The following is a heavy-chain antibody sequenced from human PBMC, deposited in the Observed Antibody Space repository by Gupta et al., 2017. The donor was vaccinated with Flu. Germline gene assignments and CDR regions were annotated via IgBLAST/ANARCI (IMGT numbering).Heavy chain of an antibody. CDR1: GFSLTTTEMR. V-gene: IGHV2-70*04. J-gene: IGHJ4*02. D-gene: IGHD2/OR15-2a*01. CDR3: SRVWDNSFDY. CDR2: IGWDDNK. Sequence: QVTLKESGPALVKPTQTLTLTCTFSGFSLTTTEMRVSWIRQPPGKALEWLALIGWDDNKLYNTSLRTRLTISKDTSKNRVVLTMNNMDPVDTATYYGSRVWDNSFDYCGQVTLVTVSS.